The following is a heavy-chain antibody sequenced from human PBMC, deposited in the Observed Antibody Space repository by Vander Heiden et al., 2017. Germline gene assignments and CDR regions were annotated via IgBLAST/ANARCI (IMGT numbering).Heavy chain of an antibody. CDR3: ARTGGTTVTNLFLDY. J-gene: IGHJ4*02. CDR1: GASLSSGGYY. Sequence: QVQLQESGPGLVKASQTLSITCTVSGASLSSGGYYWNWIRQHPGKGLEWIGYLYYSGSTYYNPSLKSRVAMSVDPSKNQFSLKLSSVTAADTAVYYCARTGGTTVTNLFLDYWGQGTLVTVSS. D-gene: IGHD4-17*01. CDR2: LYYSGST. V-gene: IGHV4-31*03.